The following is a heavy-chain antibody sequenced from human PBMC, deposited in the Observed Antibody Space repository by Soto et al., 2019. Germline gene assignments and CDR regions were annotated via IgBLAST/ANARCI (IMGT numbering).Heavy chain of an antibody. Sequence: GGSLRLSCAASGFTFSSYAMSWVRQAPGKGLEWVSVIGGSGGSTHYADSVKGRFTISRDNSKNTLYLQMNSLRAEDTALYYCAKTGYSTSWYPNWFDPWGQGTLVTVSS. J-gene: IGHJ5*02. CDR2: IGGSGGST. CDR1: GFTFSSYA. D-gene: IGHD6-13*01. CDR3: AKTGYSTSWYPNWFDP. V-gene: IGHV3-23*01.